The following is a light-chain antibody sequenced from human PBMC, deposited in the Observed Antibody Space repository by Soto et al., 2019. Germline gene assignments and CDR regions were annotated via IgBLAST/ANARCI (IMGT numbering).Light chain of an antibody. CDR1: QSVSRY. J-gene: IGKJ4*01. CDR3: QHYGSSPL. Sequence: EIVLTQSPATLSLSPGERATLSCRASQSVSRYLAWYQQKPGQAPRLLIYDASNRATGIPARFSGSGSGTDFTLTISSLEPEDFAVYYCQHYGSSPLFGGGTKVEIK. CDR2: DAS. V-gene: IGKV3-11*01.